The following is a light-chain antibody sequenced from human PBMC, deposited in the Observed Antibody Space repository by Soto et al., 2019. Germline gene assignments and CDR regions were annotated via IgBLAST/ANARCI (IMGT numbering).Light chain of an antibody. CDR1: QSLLYSSNNKNY. J-gene: IGKJ3*01. CDR3: QQYYDTPFT. Sequence: DIAMTQSPDSLAVSLGERATINCKSSQSLLYSSNNKNYLAWFQQKPGQPTNLLIYWASIRESGVPDRFSGSGSGTDFTLTISSLQAEDVAVYYCQQYYDTPFTFGPGTKVDIK. V-gene: IGKV4-1*01. CDR2: WAS.